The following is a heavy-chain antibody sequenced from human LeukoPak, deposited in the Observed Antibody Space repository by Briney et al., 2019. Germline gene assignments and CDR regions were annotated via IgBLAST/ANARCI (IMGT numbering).Heavy chain of an antibody. CDR3: ARAGSYGYSYYYYMDV. J-gene: IGHJ6*03. D-gene: IGHD3-22*01. CDR1: GFTFRTYS. CDR2: ISSTSSHI. V-gene: IGHV3-21*04. Sequence: PGGSLRLSCAASGFTFRTYSMNRVRQAPGKGLEWVSSISSTSSHIYYADSVKGRFTISRDNSKNTLYLQMNSLRAEDTAVYYCARAGSYGYSYYYYMDVWGKGTTVTISS.